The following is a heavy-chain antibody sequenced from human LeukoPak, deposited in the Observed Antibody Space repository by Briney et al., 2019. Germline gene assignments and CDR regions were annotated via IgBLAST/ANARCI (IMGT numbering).Heavy chain of an antibody. CDR1: GYTFTNYG. D-gene: IGHD2-2*01. CDR2: ISAYNGNT. J-gene: IGHJ5*02. CDR3: AREPTAMVSLNWFDP. V-gene: IGHV1-18*01. Sequence: ASVKVSCKASGYTFTNYGITWVRQAPGQGLEWMGWISAYNGNTNYGQKFQDRVIMATDTSATTAYMELRSLKPDDTAVYYCAREPTAMVSLNWFDPWGQGTLVTVSS.